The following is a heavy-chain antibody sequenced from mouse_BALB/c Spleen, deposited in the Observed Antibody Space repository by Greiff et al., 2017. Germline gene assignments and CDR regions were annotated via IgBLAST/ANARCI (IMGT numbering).Heavy chain of an antibody. CDR3: ARQTPQGFAY. CDR1: GFAFSSYD. V-gene: IGHV5-12-1*01. Sequence: EVKLVESGGGLVKPGGSLKLSCAASGFAFSSYDMSWVRQTPEKRLEWVAYISSGGGSTYYPDTVKGRFTISRDNAKNTLYLQMSSLKSEDTAMYYCARQTPQGFAYWGQGTLVTVSA. CDR2: ISSGGGST. J-gene: IGHJ3*01.